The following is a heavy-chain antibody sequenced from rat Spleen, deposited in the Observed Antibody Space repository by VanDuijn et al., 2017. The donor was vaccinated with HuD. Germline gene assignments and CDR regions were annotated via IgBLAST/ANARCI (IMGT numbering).Heavy chain of an antibody. V-gene: IGHV5-31*01. Sequence: EVQLVETGGGLVQPGRSLKLSCVASGFTFSKYWMYWVRQAPKKGLEWIATITSGGSYTYYPDSVKGRFTISRDNAKSTLYLQMNSLRSEDTATYYCTRDWERSPLVDYWGQGVMVTVSS. CDR2: ITSGGSYT. D-gene: IGHD5-1*01. CDR3: TRDWERSPLVDY. J-gene: IGHJ2*01. CDR1: GFTFSKYW.